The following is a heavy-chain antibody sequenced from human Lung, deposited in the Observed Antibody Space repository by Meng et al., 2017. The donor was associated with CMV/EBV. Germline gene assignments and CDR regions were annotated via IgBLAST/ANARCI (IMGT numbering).Heavy chain of an antibody. CDR1: GFTFKTFT. D-gene: IGHD5-18*01. J-gene: IGHJ6*02. CDR3: ARDQEGTRIPSPIHYGLDV. Sequence: GESXKISCAASGFTFKTFTMSWVRQAPGRGLEWVSSINPDSDYIQSADSLKGRFTISRDNAKNSLYLRMIGLRVEDTAVYYCARDQEGTRIPSPIHYGLDVWXQCTXVTVSS. CDR2: INPDSDYI. V-gene: IGHV3-21*06.